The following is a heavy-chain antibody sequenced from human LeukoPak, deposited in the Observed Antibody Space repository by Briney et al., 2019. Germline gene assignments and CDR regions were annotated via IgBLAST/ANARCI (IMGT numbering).Heavy chain of an antibody. CDR3: ATYYYYYGMDV. CDR1: GGSISSYY. CDR2: IYYSGST. V-gene: IGHV4-59*04. J-gene: IGHJ6*02. Sequence: SETLSLTCTVSGGSISSYYWSWIRQPPGKGLEWIGSIYYSGSTYYNPSLKSRVTISVDTSKNQFSLKLSSVTAADTAVYYCATYYYYYGMDVWGQGTTVTVSS.